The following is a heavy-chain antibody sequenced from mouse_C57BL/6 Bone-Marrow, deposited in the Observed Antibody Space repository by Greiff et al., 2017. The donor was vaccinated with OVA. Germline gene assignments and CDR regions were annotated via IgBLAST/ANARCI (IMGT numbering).Heavy chain of an antibody. V-gene: IGHV1-80*01. CDR1: GYAFSSYW. CDR2: IYPGDGDT. J-gene: IGHJ1*03. CDR3: AREALTGTRWYFDV. Sequence: QVQLQQSGAELVKPGASVKISCKASGYAFSSYWMNWVKQRPGKGLEWIGQIYPGDGDTNYNGKFKGKATLTADKSSSTAYMQLSSLTSEDSAVYFCAREALTGTRWYFDVWGTGTTVTVSS. D-gene: IGHD4-1*01.